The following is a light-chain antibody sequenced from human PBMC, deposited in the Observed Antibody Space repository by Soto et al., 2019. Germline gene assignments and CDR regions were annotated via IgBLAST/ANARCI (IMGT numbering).Light chain of an antibody. Sequence: EIVLTQSPGTLSLSPGERATLSCRASQSVTSNYLAWYHQKPGQAPSLLIYGASSRATGIPDRVSGSGSGTDFTLTISRLEAEDFAVYYCQQYGSSPWTFGQGTKVEIK. J-gene: IGKJ1*01. CDR2: GAS. CDR3: QQYGSSPWT. V-gene: IGKV3-20*01. CDR1: QSVTSNY.